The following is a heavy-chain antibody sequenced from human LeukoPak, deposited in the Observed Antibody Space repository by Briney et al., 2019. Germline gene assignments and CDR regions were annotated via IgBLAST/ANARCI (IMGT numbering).Heavy chain of an antibody. CDR2: IYYTGST. CDR3: ARHSGSGSLSRPFDP. V-gene: IGHV4-39*01. J-gene: IGHJ5*02. CDR1: GASVTSGGFY. D-gene: IGHD3-10*01. Sequence: PSETLSLTCSVSGASVTSGGFYWGRLRQSPGRGLEWIATIYYTGSTYYDPSLKSRVTISIDTSKNQFSLNVRSVSAADTAVYYCARHSGSGSLSRPFDPWGQGTLVTVTS.